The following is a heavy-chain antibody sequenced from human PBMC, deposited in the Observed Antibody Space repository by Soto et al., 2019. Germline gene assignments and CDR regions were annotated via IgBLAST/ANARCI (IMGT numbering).Heavy chain of an antibody. D-gene: IGHD6-6*01. CDR1: GGSISSYY. J-gene: IGHJ6*02. CDR2: IYYSGST. CDR3: ARSSSAGYIAARRFYYYGMDV. V-gene: IGHV4-59*01. Sequence: SETLSLTCTVSGGSISSYYWGWIRQPPGKGLEWIGYIYYSGSTNYNPSLKSRVTISVDTSKNQFSLKLSSVTAADTAVYYCARSSSAGYIAARRFYYYGMDVWGQGTTVTVSS.